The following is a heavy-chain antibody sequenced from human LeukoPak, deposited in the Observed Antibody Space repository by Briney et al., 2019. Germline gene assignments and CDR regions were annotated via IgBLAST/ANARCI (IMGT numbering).Heavy chain of an antibody. D-gene: IGHD2-2*01. J-gene: IGHJ4*02. CDR1: GFTFSSYA. V-gene: IGHV3-23*01. CDR3: AKESCSSRCNFDY. Sequence: GGSLRLSCAASGFTFSSYAMSWVRQAPGKGLEWVSAIDTSGGHTYYADSVKGRFTISRDNSEHTLYLQMNSLRAEDTAVYYCAKESCSSRCNFDYWGQGTLVTVSS. CDR2: IDTSGGHT.